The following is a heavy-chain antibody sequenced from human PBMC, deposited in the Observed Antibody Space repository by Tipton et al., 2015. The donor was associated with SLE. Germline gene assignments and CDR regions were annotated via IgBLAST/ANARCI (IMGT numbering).Heavy chain of an antibody. CDR2: MNPNSGNT. CDR3: ARRHRSSTRGGAFDI. V-gene: IGHV1-8*01. D-gene: IGHD2-2*01. CDR1: GYTFTSYY. Sequence: QVQLVQSGAEVKKPGASVKVSCMASGYTFTSYYVHWVRQATGQGLEWMGWMNPNSGNTGYAQKFQGRVTITRNTSISTAYMELSSLRSEDTAVYYCARRHRSSTRGGAFDIWGQGTMVTVSS. J-gene: IGHJ3*02.